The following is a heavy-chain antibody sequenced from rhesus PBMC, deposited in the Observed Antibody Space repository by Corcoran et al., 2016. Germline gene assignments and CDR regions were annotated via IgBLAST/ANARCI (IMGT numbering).Heavy chain of an antibody. CDR3: ATGTRNAFDF. J-gene: IGHJ3*01. Sequence: EVQLVESGGGLVQPGGSLRLSCAASGFTFGSYGMHWARQVPGKGLEWVSAINTGGGSTWYTDSVKGNFTISRENDKNTLYLQMGSLRAEDTAVYYCATGTRNAFDFWGQGLRVTVSS. V-gene: IGHV3-8*01. D-gene: IGHD3-9*01. CDR1: GFTFGSYG. CDR2: INTGGGST.